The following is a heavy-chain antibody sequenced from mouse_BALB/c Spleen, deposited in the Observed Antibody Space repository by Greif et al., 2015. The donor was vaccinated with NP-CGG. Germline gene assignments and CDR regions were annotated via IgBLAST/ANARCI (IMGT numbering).Heavy chain of an antibody. D-gene: IGHD1-1*01. CDR2: SRNKANDYTP. CDR1: GFTFSDFY. CDR3: ARDYYGSSYWYFDV. Sequence: EVKLQESGGGLVQPGGSLRLSCATSGFTFSDFYMEWVRQPPGKGLEWIAASRNKANDYTPEYSASVKGRFIVSRDTSQSILYPQMNALRAEDTAIYYCARDYYGSSYWYFDVWGAGTTVTVSS. J-gene: IGHJ1*01. V-gene: IGHV7-1*02.